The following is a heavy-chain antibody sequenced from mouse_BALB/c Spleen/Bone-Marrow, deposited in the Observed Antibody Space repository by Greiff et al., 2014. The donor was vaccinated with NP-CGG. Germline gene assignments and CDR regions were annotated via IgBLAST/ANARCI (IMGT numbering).Heavy chain of an antibody. V-gene: IGHV1-7*01. CDR3: ARGYYVMDY. J-gene: IGHJ4*01. CDR1: GYTLTSYW. Sequence: QLQQPGAELAKPGASVKMSCKASGYTLTSYWMHWVKQRPGQGLEWIGYINPSSGYTEFNQRFKDKATLTADRSSSTAYMQLSSLTSEDSAVYYGARGYYVMDYWGQGTSVTASS. CDR2: INPSSGYT.